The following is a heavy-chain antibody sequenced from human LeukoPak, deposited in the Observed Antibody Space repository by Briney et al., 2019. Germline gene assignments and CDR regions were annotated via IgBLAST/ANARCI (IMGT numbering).Heavy chain of an antibody. J-gene: IGHJ3*02. CDR3: ARDAGPNYDFWSGSAFDI. CDR2: ISFSSSTI. Sequence: PGGSLRLSCAASGFTFSSYSMNWVRQAPGKGLEWISYISFSSSTIYYADSVKGRFTISRDNAKNSLYLQMNSLRAEDTAVYYCARDAGPNYDFWSGSAFDIWGQGTMVTVSS. D-gene: IGHD3-3*01. CDR1: GFTFSSYS. V-gene: IGHV3-48*04.